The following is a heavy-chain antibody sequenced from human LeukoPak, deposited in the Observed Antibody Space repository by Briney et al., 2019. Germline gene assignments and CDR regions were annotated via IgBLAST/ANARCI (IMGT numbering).Heavy chain of an antibody. V-gene: IGHV3-43*02. CDR1: GFTFDDYA. D-gene: IGHD4-17*01. J-gene: IGHJ6*02. CDR3: AKDIPKGDYEAGIYYYYGMDV. Sequence: PGGSLRLSCAASGFTFDDYAMHWVSQVPGKCLEWVSLISGDGGSTYYADSVKGRFTISRDNSKNSLYLQMNSLRTEDTALYYCAKDIPKGDYEAGIYYYYGMDVWGQGTTVTVSS. CDR2: ISGDGGST.